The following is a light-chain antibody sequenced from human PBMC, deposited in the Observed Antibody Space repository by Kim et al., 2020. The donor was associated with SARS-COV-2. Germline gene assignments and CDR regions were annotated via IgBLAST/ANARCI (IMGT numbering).Light chain of an antibody. CDR3: NSRDTSGNDLV. Sequence: SSELTQDPVVSVALGQTVTITCQGDSLRNYYANWCRQQPGQAPVLIIYGDKNRPSGIPDRFSGSSSGNTASLTITGAQAEDEADYYCNSRDTSGNDLVFGGGTKVTVL. J-gene: IGLJ2*01. CDR1: SLRNYY. V-gene: IGLV3-19*01. CDR2: GDK.